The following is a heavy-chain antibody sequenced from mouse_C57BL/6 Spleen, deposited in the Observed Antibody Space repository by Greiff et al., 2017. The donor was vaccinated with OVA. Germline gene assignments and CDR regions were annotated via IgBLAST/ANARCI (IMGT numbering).Heavy chain of an antibody. J-gene: IGHJ2*01. V-gene: IGHV1-61*01. Sequence: QVQLQQPGAELVRPGSSVKLSCKASGYTFTSYWMDWVKQRPGQGLEWIGNIYPSDSETHYNQKFKDKATLTVDKSSSTAYMQLSSLTSEDSAVYDCARRGYLKGYFDYWGQGTTLTVSS. CDR3: ARRGYLKGYFDY. CDR1: GYTFTSYW. CDR2: IYPSDSET. D-gene: IGHD3-1*01.